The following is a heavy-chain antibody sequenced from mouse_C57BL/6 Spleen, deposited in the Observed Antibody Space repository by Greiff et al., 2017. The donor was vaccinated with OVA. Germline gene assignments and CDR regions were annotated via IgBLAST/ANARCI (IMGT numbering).Heavy chain of an antibody. D-gene: IGHD2-4*01. CDR2: ISYSGST. CDR1: GYSISSDY. CDR3: AKYDYDGGTFDY. V-gene: IGHV3-8*01. Sequence: EVKLVESGPGLAKPSQTLSLTCSVTGYSISSDYWNWIRKFPGNKLEYMGYISYSGSTYYNPSLKSRISITRDTSKNQYYLQLKSVTTEDTATYYCAKYDYDGGTFDYWGQGTTLTVSS. J-gene: IGHJ2*01.